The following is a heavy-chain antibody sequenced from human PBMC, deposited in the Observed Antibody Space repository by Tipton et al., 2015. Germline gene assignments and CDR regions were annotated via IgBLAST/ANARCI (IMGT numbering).Heavy chain of an antibody. CDR1: AYSISTDYY. D-gene: IGHD5-24*01. Sequence: TLSLTCAVSAYSISTDYYWVWIRQPPGKGLEWIGYISYTENTHNNPSLKSRVTISLDTSKNQFSLTLNPVTAADTAVYYCARDLEHGMDVWGQGTTVTVSS. CDR2: ISYTENT. V-gene: IGHV4-61*01. J-gene: IGHJ6*02. CDR3: ARDLEHGMDV.